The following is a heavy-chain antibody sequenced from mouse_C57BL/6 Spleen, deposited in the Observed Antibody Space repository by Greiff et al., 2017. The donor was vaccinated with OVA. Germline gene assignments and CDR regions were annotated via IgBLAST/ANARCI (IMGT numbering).Heavy chain of an antibody. J-gene: IGHJ4*01. CDR2: IWRGGST. D-gene: IGHD1-1*01. V-gene: IGHV2-5*01. Sequence: VQGVESGPGLVQPSQSLSITCTVSGFSLTSYGVHWVRQSPGKGLEWLGVIWRGGSTDYNAAFMSRLSITKDNSKSHVFFQMNRLQADDTAIYYCAKNTVRRPYAMDYWGQGTSVTVSS. CDR1: GFSLTSYG. CDR3: AKNTVRRPYAMDY.